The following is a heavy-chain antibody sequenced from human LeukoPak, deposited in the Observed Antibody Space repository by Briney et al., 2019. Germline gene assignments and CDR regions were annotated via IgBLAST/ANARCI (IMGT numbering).Heavy chain of an antibody. CDR3: ARLKGVWDSSGYYHLGAFDI. CDR2: IYYSGST. V-gene: IGHV4-39*01. J-gene: IGHJ3*02. CDR1: GGSISSSSYY. Sequence: PSETLSLTCTVSGGSISSSSYYWGWIRQPPGKGLEWIGSIYYSGSTYYNPSLKSRVTISVDTSKNQFSLKLSSVTAADTAVYYCARLKGVWDSSGYYHLGAFDIWGQGTMVTVSS. D-gene: IGHD3-22*01.